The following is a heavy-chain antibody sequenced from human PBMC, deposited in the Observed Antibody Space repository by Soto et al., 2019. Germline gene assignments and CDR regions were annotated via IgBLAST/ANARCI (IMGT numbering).Heavy chain of an antibody. Sequence: GGSLRLSCAASGFTFSSYWMHWVRQAPGKGLVWVSRINSDGSSTSYATAYAASVKGRFTVSRDDSKNTAYLQMNSLKSEDTAVYYCASWHNVLDYWGQGVQVTVSS. CDR2: INSDGSST. CDR1: GFTFSSYW. V-gene: IGHV3-74*01. CDR3: ASWHNVLDY. D-gene: IGHD1-1*01. J-gene: IGHJ4*02.